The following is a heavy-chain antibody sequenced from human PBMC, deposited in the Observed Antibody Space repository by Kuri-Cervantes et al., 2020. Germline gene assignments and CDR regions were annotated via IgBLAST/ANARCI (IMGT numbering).Heavy chain of an antibody. CDR3: ARERGQTSYYDY. J-gene: IGHJ4*02. D-gene: IGHD3-16*01. CDR1: GGTFSSYA. CDR2: INLSGGNT. V-gene: IGHV1-46*01. Sequence: ASVKVSCKASGGTFSSYAISWVRQAPGQGLEWVGTINLSGGNTYYAHKYEGRVIMTRDTSTGTVYMELSSLRSEDTAVYYCARERGQTSYYDYWDQGTLVTVSS.